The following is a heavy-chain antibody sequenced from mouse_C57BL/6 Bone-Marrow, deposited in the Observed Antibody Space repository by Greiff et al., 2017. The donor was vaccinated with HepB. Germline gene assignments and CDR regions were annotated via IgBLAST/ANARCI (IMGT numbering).Heavy chain of an antibody. D-gene: IGHD1-1*01. J-gene: IGHJ1*03. CDR2: ISSGGDYI. Sequence: EVKLVESGEGLVKPGGSLKLSCAASGFTFSSYAMSWVRQTPEKRLEWVAYISSGGDYIYYADTVKGRFTISRDNARNTLYLQMSSLKSEDTAMYYCTRGPLSTTVVAIRYFDVWGTGTTVTVSS. CDR3: TRGPLSTTVVAIRYFDV. CDR1: GFTFSSYA. V-gene: IGHV5-9-1*02.